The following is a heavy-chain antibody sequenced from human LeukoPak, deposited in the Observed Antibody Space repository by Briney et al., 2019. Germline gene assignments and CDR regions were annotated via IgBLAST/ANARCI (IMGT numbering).Heavy chain of an antibody. Sequence: GGSLRLSCAASGFTFSGCAMSWVRQAPGKGLEWVSAIRGSGGTTYYADSVKGRFTISRDNSKDTLYLQMNSLRAEDTAVYYCAREEVGATTVSWGQGTLVTVSS. V-gene: IGHV3-23*01. CDR1: GFTFSGCA. CDR3: AREEVGATTVS. CDR2: IRGSGGTT. D-gene: IGHD1-26*01. J-gene: IGHJ5*02.